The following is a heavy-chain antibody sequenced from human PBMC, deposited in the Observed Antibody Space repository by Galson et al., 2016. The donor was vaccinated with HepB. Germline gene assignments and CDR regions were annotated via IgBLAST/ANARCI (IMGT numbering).Heavy chain of an antibody. CDR2: IYWDGDE. CDR3: VHIVHSGSYYYFAY. J-gene: IGHJ4*02. CDR1: GFSLSTTGVG. V-gene: IGHV2-5*02. D-gene: IGHD1-26*01. Sequence: PALVKPTQTLTLTCIFSGFSLSTTGVGVGWMRQPPGKTLEWLAHIYWDGDERNSPSLKSRLTITKDTSKNRVVLTMTNMDPVDTATYYCVHIVHSGSYYYFAYWGQGTLVTVSS.